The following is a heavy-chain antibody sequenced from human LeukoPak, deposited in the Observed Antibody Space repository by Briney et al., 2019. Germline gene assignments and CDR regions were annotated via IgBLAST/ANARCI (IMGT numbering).Heavy chain of an antibody. Sequence: PGGSLRLSCAASGFTFSSEWMHWVRQAPGRGLVWISHIDGNGRTTNYGDSVRGRFTVSRDNAKNTLYLQMNSLRAEDTAVYYCARRIAAAAAPYYFDYWGQGTLVTVSS. CDR2: IDGNGRTT. V-gene: IGHV3-74*01. D-gene: IGHD6-13*01. CDR3: ARRIAAAAAPYYFDY. J-gene: IGHJ4*02. CDR1: GFTFSSEW.